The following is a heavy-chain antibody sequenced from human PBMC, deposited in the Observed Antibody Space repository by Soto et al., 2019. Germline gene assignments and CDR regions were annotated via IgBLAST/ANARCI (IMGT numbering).Heavy chain of an antibody. CDR2: ISYDGSNK. CDR3: ARDTGDYDFWSGLDY. J-gene: IGHJ4*02. CDR1: GFTFSSYA. Sequence: QVQLVESGGGVVQPGRSLRLSCAASGFTFSSYAMHWVRQAPGKGLEWVAVISYDGSNKYYADSVKGRFTISRDNSKNTLYLQMNSLRAEDTAVYYCARDTGDYDFWSGLDYWGQGTLVTVSS. V-gene: IGHV3-30-3*01. D-gene: IGHD3-3*01.